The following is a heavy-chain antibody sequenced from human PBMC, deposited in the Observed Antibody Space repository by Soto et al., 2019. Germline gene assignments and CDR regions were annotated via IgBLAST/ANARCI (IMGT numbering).Heavy chain of an antibody. CDR2: ILPVFRTP. D-gene: IGHD3-10*01. V-gene: IGHV1-69*01. J-gene: IGHJ6*02. CDR1: GGTFGDYG. Sequence: QMHLVQSGPEVRKPGSSVKVSCKASGGTFGDYGIDWVRQAPGHGLEWMGGILPVFRTPRNARKFEGRVSLNVDEVTNTAFMELNSLRPEDTATYYCARDDGEGGMDVWGQGTTVIVSS. CDR3: ARDDGEGGMDV.